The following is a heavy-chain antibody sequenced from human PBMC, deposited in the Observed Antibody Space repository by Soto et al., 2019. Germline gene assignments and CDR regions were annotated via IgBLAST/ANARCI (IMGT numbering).Heavy chain of an antibody. Sequence: EVQLVETGGDLIQPGGSLRLSCAASGFSVSSNYMSWVRQAPGKGLEWVSVIYSGGSTYYADSVRGRFIISRDNSKNIVYLQMNSLRAEDTAVYYCARSEENYKYALDVWGQGTTVTVSS. CDR3: ARSEENYKYALDV. V-gene: IGHV3-53*02. J-gene: IGHJ6*02. CDR1: GFSVSSNY. CDR2: IYSGGST.